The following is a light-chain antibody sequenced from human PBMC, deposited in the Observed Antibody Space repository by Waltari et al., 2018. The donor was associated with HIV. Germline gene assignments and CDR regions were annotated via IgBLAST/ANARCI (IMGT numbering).Light chain of an antibody. Sequence: QSVLTQPHSVSEAPRQRVTISCSGSTSKIGSNAVNWYQQLPGKAPKLLIYYADLLPSGGSDRVSGSTSCTSALLAISGLQSEDEAYYYCAAWDDSLNGYVFGTGTKVTVL. CDR1: TSKIGSNA. V-gene: IGLV1-36*01. J-gene: IGLJ1*01. CDR2: YAD. CDR3: AAWDDSLNGYV.